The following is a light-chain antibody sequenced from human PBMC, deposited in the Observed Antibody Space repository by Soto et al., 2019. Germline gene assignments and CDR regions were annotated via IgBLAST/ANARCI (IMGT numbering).Light chain of an antibody. CDR3: QQRSNWPPTWT. CDR2: DAS. CDR1: QSVSSY. J-gene: IGKJ1*01. V-gene: IGKV3-11*01. Sequence: EIVLTQSPATLSLSPGERATLSCRASQSVSSYLAWYQQKPGQAPRLLIYDASNRATGIPARFSGSGSGTDFTLTISSLEPEDLTVYYCQQRSNWPPTWTFGQGPKVEIK.